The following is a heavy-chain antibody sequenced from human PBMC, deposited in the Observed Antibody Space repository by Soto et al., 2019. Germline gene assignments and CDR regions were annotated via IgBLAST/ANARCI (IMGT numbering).Heavy chain of an antibody. CDR1: GGSISSGDYY. Sequence: SETLSLTCTVSGGSISSGDYYWSWIRQPPGKGLEWIGYIYYSGSTYYNPSLKSRVTISVDTSKNQFSLKLSSVTAADTAVYYCARVDYDSLYYFDYWGQGTLVTVSS. V-gene: IGHV4-30-4*01. CDR3: ARVDYDSLYYFDY. J-gene: IGHJ4*02. D-gene: IGHD3-22*01. CDR2: IYYSGST.